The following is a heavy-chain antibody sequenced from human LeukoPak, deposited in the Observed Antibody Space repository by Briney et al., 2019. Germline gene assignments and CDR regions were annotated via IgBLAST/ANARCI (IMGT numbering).Heavy chain of an antibody. D-gene: IGHD3-22*01. V-gene: IGHV3-30*18. CDR1: GFTFSSCG. J-gene: IGHJ6*02. Sequence: GGSLRLSCEASGFTFSSCGMHWVRQAPGKGLAWVAVISYDGSNKYYADSVKGRFTISRDNSKNTLYLQMNSLRAEDTAVYYCAKGTYYYDSSGWRLMDVWGQGTTVTVSS. CDR3: AKGTYYYDSSGWRLMDV. CDR2: ISYDGSNK.